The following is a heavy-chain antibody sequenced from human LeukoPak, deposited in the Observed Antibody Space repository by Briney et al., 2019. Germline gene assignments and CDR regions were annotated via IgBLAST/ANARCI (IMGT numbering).Heavy chain of an antibody. CDR1: GFTFSSYS. V-gene: IGHV3-21*01. J-gene: IGHJ6*02. D-gene: IGHD1-26*01. CDR2: ISSSSSYI. Sequence: GGSLRLSCTASGFTFSSYSMNWVRQAPGKGLEWVSSISSSSSYIYYADSVKGRFTISRDNAKNSLYLQMNSLRAEDTAVYYCARGHGGGSYYYYGMDVWGQGTTVTVSS. CDR3: ARGHGGGSYYYYGMDV.